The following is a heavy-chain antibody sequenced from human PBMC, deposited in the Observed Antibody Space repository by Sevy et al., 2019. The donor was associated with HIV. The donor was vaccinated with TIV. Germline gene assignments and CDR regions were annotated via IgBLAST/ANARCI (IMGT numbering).Heavy chain of an antibody. J-gene: IGHJ1*01. CDR1: GFSFSDAW. V-gene: IGHV3-15*01. CDR2: VRSKGDGGTA. Sequence: GGSLRLSCAASGFSFSDAWLSWVRQVPGKGLEWVGRVRSKGDGGTAEYAATVKGRFTMARDDSKNTMYVQMNNLKNEDTGIYYCTTEGADWGQGTLVTVSS. CDR3: TTEGAD.